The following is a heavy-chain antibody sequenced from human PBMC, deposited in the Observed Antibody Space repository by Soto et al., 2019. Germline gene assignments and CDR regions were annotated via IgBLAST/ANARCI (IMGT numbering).Heavy chain of an antibody. CDR3: AVYYDSSGSREYYFDY. CDR2: IIPIFGTA. Sequence: SVKVSCKASGGTSSSYAISWVRQAPGQGLEWMGGIIPIFGTANYAQKFQGRVTITADESTSTAYMELSSLRSEDTAVYYCAVYYDSSGSREYYFDYWGQGTLDTVSS. J-gene: IGHJ4*02. CDR1: GGTSSSYA. V-gene: IGHV1-69*13. D-gene: IGHD3-22*01.